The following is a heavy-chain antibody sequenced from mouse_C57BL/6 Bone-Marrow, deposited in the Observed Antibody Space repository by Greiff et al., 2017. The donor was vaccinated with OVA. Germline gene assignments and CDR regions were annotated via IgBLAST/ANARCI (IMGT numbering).Heavy chain of an antibody. Sequence: PGQGLEWIGDIYPGSGSTNYNEKFKSKATLTVDTSSSTAYMQLSSLTSEDSAVYYCAREGYDPSRWYFDVWGTGTTVTVSS. V-gene: IGHV1-55*01. CDR2: IYPGSGST. CDR3: AREGYDPSRWYFDV. J-gene: IGHJ1*03. D-gene: IGHD2-2*01.